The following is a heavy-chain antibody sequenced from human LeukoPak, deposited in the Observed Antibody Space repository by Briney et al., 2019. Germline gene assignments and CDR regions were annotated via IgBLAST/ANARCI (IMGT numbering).Heavy chain of an antibody. CDR3: ARGRSTGWSNYYYYGMDV. J-gene: IGHJ6*02. V-gene: IGHV4-31*03. CDR1: GGSISSGGYY. D-gene: IGHD6-19*01. Sequence: SETLSLTCTVSGGSISSGGYYWSWIRQHPGKGLEWIGYIYYSGSTYYNPSLKSRVTISVDTSKNQFSLKLSSVTAADTAVYYCARGRSTGWSNYYYYGMDVWGHGTTVTVSS. CDR2: IYYSGST.